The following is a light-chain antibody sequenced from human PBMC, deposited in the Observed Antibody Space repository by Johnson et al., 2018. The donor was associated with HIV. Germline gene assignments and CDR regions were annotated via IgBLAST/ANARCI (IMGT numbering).Light chain of an antibody. CDR3: GTWDTRLSVLYV. Sequence: VLTQPPSVSAAPGQKVTIPCSGSSSNLGKNSVSWYQQLPGTAPKLLIYESNKRPSGIPDRFSGSKSGTSATLGITGLQTGAEADYYCGTWDTRLSVLYVFGSGTKVTGL. J-gene: IGLJ1*01. V-gene: IGLV1-51*02. CDR1: SSNLGKNS. CDR2: ESN.